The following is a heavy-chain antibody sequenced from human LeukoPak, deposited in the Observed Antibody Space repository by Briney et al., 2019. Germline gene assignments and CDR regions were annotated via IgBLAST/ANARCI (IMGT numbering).Heavy chain of an antibody. CDR3: ARDLGSWGYYYGMDV. J-gene: IGHJ6*02. CDR2: ISAYNGNT. Sequence: AASVKVSCKVSVYTLTSYGISWVRRAPGPRLEGMGWISAYNGNTNYAQKLQGRVTMTTDTSTSTAYMELRSLRSDDTAVYYCARDLGSWGYYYGMDVWGQGTTVTVSS. CDR1: VYTLTSYG. V-gene: IGHV1-18*01. D-gene: IGHD6-13*01.